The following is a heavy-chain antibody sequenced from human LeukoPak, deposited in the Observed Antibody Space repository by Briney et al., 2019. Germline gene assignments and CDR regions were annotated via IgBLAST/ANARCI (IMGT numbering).Heavy chain of an antibody. J-gene: IGHJ5*02. V-gene: IGHV4-34*01. CDR2: INHSGST. Sequence: SETLSLTCAVYGGSFSGYYWSWIRQPPGKGLEWIGEINHSGSTNYNPSLKSRVTISVDTSKNQFSLKLSSVTAADTAVYYCARHPGIGAKLLWFGPHWFDPWGQGTLVTVSS. CDR3: ARHPGIGAKLLWFGPHWFDP. CDR1: GGSFSGYY. D-gene: IGHD3-10*01.